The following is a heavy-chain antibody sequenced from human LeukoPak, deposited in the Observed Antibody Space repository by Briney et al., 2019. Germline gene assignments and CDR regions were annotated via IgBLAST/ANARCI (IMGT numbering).Heavy chain of an antibody. V-gene: IGHV1-46*01. CDR2: INPSGGST. CDR3: ARRDRIAAAVGSSQADY. Sequence: APVKVSCKASGYTFTSYYMHWVRQAPGQGLEWMGIINPSGGSTSYAQKFQGRVTMTRDTSTSTVYMELSSLRSEDTAVYYCARRDRIAAAVGSSQADYWGQGTLVTVSS. J-gene: IGHJ4*02. CDR1: GYTFTSYY. D-gene: IGHD6-13*01.